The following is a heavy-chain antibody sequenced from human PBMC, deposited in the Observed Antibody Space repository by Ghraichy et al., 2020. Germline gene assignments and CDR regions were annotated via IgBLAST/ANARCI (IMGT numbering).Heavy chain of an antibody. Sequence: GVLRLSCAASGFTFSSYAMRWVRQAPGKGLEWVSAISGTGGSTYYADSVKGRFTISRDNSKNTLYLQINSLRAEDTAVYYCATRPYYDILTGYGGLDFWGQGTLVTVSS. CDR2: ISGTGGST. CDR1: GFTFSSYA. CDR3: ATRPYYDILTGYGGLDF. V-gene: IGHV3-23*01. D-gene: IGHD3-9*01. J-gene: IGHJ4*02.